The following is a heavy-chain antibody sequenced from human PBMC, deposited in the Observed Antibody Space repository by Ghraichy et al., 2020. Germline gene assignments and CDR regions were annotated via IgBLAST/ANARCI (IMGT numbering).Heavy chain of an antibody. CDR2: IKQDGSQK. CDR1: GFPFSSYW. J-gene: IGHJ6*02. CDR3: ARDPSTYDYGSGSYTYGMDV. D-gene: IGHD3-10*01. Sequence: GGSLRLSCAASGFPFSSYWMNWVRQAPGRGLEWVANIKQDGSQKYYVDSVKGRFTISRDNAKNSLYLQMNSLRAEDTAVYFCARDPSTYDYGSGSYTYGMDVWGQGTTVTVSS. V-gene: IGHV3-7*01.